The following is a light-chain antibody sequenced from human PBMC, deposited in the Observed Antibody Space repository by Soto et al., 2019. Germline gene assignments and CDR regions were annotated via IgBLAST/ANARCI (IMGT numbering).Light chain of an antibody. J-gene: IGLJ1*01. Sequence: QSVLTQPPSVSEAPGQKVTISCSGSGSNVGTYSVSWYQHLPGTAPKLLIYDSTTRPSGIPDRFSGSKSGTSATLGITGLQTGDEAEYYCGVWDRSLTTYVFGPGTKLTVL. CDR3: GVWDRSLTTYV. CDR1: GSNVGTYS. V-gene: IGLV1-51*01. CDR2: DST.